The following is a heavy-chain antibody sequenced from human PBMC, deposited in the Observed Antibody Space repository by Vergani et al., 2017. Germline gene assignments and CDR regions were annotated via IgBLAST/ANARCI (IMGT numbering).Heavy chain of an antibody. CDR2: IIPSLATT. V-gene: IGHV1-69*11. D-gene: IGHD2-15*01. CDR1: GGTFSSYA. CDR3: ARATCSCGSCYRSFEY. Sequence: QVQLVQSGAEVKKPGSSVKVSCKASGGTFSSYALNWVRQAPGQGLEWMGSIIPSLATTIYAQKFQGRVTITADESTSTTYMELSSLKSEDTAVFYCARATCSCGSCYRSFEYWGQGSLITVSS. J-gene: IGHJ4*02.